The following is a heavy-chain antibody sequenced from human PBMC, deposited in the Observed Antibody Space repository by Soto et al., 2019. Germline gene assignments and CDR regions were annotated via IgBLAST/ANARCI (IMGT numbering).Heavy chain of an antibody. D-gene: IGHD6-6*01. Sequence: PSETLSLTCTVSGGSISSYYWSWIRQPPGKGLEWIGYIYYSGSTNYNPSLKSRVTISVDTSKNQFSLKLSSVTAADTAVYYCARTSIAARNIDYWGQGTLVTVS. CDR2: IYYSGST. CDR1: GGSISSYY. V-gene: IGHV4-59*01. J-gene: IGHJ4*02. CDR3: ARTSIAARNIDY.